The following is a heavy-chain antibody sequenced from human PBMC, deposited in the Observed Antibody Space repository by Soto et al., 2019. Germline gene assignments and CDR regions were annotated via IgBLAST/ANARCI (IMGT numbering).Heavy chain of an antibody. V-gene: IGHV4-59*01. CDR2: IYYSGST. CDR1: GGSISSYY. CDR3: ARVPRTMYYYDSSGYYRGTAFDI. D-gene: IGHD3-22*01. Sequence: PSETLSLTCTVSGGSISSYYWSWIRQPPGKGLEWIGYIYYSGSTNYNPSLKSRVSISVDTSKNQLSLKLSSVTAADTAVYYCARVPRTMYYYDSSGYYRGTAFDIWGQGTMVTVSS. J-gene: IGHJ3*02.